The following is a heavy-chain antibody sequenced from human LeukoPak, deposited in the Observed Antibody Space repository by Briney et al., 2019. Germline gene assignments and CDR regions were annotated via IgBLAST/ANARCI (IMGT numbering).Heavy chain of an antibody. CDR3: ARKWLSNAFDI. J-gene: IGHJ3*02. CDR1: GFTFDDFG. V-gene: IGHV3-20*04. D-gene: IGHD5-12*01. Sequence: GGSLRLXCAASGFTFDDFGMSWVRQVPGKGLEGVSGINWNGGRTGYADSVKGRFTISRDNAKKSLYLQMNSLRAEDTALYYCARKWLSNAFDIWGQGTMVTVSS. CDR2: INWNGGRT.